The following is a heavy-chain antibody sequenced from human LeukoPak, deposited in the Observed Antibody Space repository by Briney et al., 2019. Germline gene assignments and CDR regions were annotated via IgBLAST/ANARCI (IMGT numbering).Heavy chain of an antibody. V-gene: IGHV3-33*01. CDR1: GFIFSSHS. CDR2: VWYDGSNK. J-gene: IGHJ4*02. Sequence: PGGSLRLSCAASGFIFSSHSMHWVRQAPGKGLEWVAVVWYDGSNKYYSESVKGRFTVSRDYSKNTVYLQMNSLRVEDTAVYYCARDSRYTLLPYTFDYWGQGTLVTVSS. D-gene: IGHD2-15*01. CDR3: ARDSRYTLLPYTFDY.